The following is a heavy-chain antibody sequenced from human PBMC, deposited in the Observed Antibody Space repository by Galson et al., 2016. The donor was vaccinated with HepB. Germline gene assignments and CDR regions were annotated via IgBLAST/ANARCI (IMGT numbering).Heavy chain of an antibody. D-gene: IGHD1-26*01. CDR1: GGSISSGHW. CDR3: ARTEIGIVGRTSSVVGY. V-gene: IGHV4-4*02. J-gene: IGHJ4*02. CDR2: IFETGKT. Sequence: SETLSLTCTVSGGSISSGHWWSWVRQSPGKGLEWIGEIFETGKTNYNPSLRSRVTISLDRSRNQFSLYLTSVTAADTAVYYCARTEIGIVGRTSSVVGYWGQGTLVTVSS.